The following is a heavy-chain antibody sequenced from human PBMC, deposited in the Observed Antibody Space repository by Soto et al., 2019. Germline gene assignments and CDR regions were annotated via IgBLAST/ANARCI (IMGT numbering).Heavy chain of an antibody. D-gene: IGHD3-3*01. J-gene: IGHJ6*02. V-gene: IGHV3-30-3*01. CDR1: GFTFSTYA. Sequence: SLRLSCVASGFTFSTYAMHWVRQAPGKGLEWVTATLYDGSNKYYADSVKGRFTISRDNSKNTLYLQMNSLRAEDTAVYYCARDRMTIFGIVIINGMDVWGQGTTVTVSS. CDR3: ARDRMTIFGIVIINGMDV. CDR2: TLYDGSNK.